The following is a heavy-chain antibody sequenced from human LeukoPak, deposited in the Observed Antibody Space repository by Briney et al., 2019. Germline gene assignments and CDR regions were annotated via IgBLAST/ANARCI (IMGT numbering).Heavy chain of an antibody. CDR3: ARSGIAVAGTTILDAFDI. D-gene: IGHD6-19*01. J-gene: IGHJ3*02. V-gene: IGHV4-59*08. CDR1: GGSISSYY. CDR2: IYYSGST. Sequence: SETLSLTCTVSGGSISSYYWSWIRQPPGKGLEWIGYIYYSGSTNYNPSLKSRVTISVDTSKNQFSLKLSSVTAADTAVYYCARSGIAVAGTTILDAFDIWGQGTMVTVSS.